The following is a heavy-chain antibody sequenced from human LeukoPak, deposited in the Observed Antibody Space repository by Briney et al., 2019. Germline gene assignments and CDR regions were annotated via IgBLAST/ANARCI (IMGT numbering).Heavy chain of an antibody. CDR2: IYSSSGSI. CDR3: ARDLAWDAFDI. V-gene: IGHV3-21*01. Sequence: GGSLRLSCAASGVNFTNYNMNWVRQAPGKGLEWVSSIYSSSGSIYYADSLNGRFTISRDNAKTSLYLQMNSLSAEDTAVYYCARDLAWDAFDIWGKGTMVTVSS. J-gene: IGHJ3*02. CDR1: GVNFTNYN.